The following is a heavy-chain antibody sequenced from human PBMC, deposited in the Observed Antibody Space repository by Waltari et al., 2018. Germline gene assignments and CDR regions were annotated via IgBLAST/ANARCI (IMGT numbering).Heavy chain of an antibody. CDR2: ISTYNGNT. V-gene: IGHV1-18*01. J-gene: IGHJ3*02. Sequence: QVQLVQSGAEVKKPGASVKVSCKASGYTFTSYGISWVRQAPGQGLEWMGWISTYNGNTNYGQKSQGRVTMTTDTATSTAYRELRSLRSEDTAVYYCAARDEFWSGLDAFDIWGQGTMVTVSS. CDR1: GYTFTSYG. D-gene: IGHD3-3*01. CDR3: AARDEFWSGLDAFDI.